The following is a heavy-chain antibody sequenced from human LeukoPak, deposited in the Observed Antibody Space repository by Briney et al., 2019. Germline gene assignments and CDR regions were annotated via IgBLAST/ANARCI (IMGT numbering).Heavy chain of an antibody. Sequence: PGGSLRLSCVGSGLTLSNYWMSWIRQAPGKGLEWVANINQDESEIYSLESVKGRFTFSRDNAKNSLYLQMNSLTDEDTAVYYCARLHLLVGGPNWFDPWGQGTLVTVSS. CDR2: INQDESEI. CDR1: GLTLSNYW. D-gene: IGHD1-26*01. J-gene: IGHJ5*02. V-gene: IGHV3-7*01. CDR3: ARLHLLVGGPNWFDP.